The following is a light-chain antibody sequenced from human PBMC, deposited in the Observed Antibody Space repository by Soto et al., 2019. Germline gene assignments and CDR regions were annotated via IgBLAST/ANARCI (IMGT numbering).Light chain of an antibody. CDR3: QSYDSSLSVV. CDR1: SSNIGAGYD. Sequence: QSVLTQPPSVSGAPGQRVTISCTGSSSNIGAGYDVHWYQQLPGTAPKLLIYGNSNRPSGVPDRFSGSKSGTSASLAITGFQAEDEADYYCQSYDSSLSVVFGGGNKLTVL. CDR2: GNS. V-gene: IGLV1-40*01. J-gene: IGLJ2*01.